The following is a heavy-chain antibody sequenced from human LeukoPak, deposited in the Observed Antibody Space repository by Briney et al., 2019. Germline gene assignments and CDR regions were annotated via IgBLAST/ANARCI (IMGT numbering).Heavy chain of an antibody. D-gene: IGHD1-26*01. Sequence: GRSLRLSCAASGFTFDDYAMPWVRHAPGKGLEWVSGISWNSGSIGYADSVKGRFTISRDNAKDSLYLQMNSLRAEDTALYYCAKDMLTRGIVGGSLYFQHWGQGTLVTVSS. CDR2: ISWNSGSI. CDR1: GFTFDDYA. CDR3: AKDMLTRGIVGGSLYFQH. V-gene: IGHV3-9*01. J-gene: IGHJ1*01.